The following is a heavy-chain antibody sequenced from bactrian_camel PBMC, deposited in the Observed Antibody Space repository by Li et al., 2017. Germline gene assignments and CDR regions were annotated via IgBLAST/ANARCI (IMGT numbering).Heavy chain of an antibody. J-gene: IGHJ4*01. D-gene: IGHD1*01. CDR2: FHRDFSA. V-gene: IGHV3S1*01. CDR3: AKDFPPAFSSTRVNWADFNV. Sequence: HVQLVESGGGSVQAGESLRLSCTMSGYNRHCMAWFRQAPGKEREGVATFHRDFSASYADSVKGRFTARKDNTKNTLYLQMNSLKPEDTGMYHCAKDFPPAFSSTRVNWADFNVWGQGTQVTVS. CDR1: GYNRHC.